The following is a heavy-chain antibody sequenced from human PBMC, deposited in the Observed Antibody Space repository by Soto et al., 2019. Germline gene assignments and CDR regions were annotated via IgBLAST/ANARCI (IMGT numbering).Heavy chain of an antibody. CDR3: AGHGAYSTSVYYYYGMDV. J-gene: IGHJ6*02. Sequence: SETLSLTCTVSGGANNSTVYYWGWIRQPPGKGLEWIGSSNYGGPTYYSPSLQSRVTISLDTAKNHFSLNLRSVTAADTAVYYCAGHGAYSTSVYYYYGMDVWGQGTTVTVSS. D-gene: IGHD6-13*01. CDR1: GGANNSTVYY. V-gene: IGHV4-39*01. CDR2: SNYGGPT.